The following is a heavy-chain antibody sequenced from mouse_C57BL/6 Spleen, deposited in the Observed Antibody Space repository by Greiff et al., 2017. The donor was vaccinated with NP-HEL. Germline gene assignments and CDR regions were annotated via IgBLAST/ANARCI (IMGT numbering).Heavy chain of an antibody. Sequence: QVQLQQSGPELVKPGASVKISCKASGYAFSSSWMNWVKQRPGKGLEWIGRIYPGDGDNNYNGKFKGKATLTADKSSSTAYMQHSSLPSADSAVYFCARNYGSPFAYWGQGTPLTVSS. D-gene: IGHD1-1*01. CDR1: GYAFSSSW. CDR2: IYPGDGDN. V-gene: IGHV1-82*01. J-gene: IGHJ2*01. CDR3: ARNYGSPFAY.